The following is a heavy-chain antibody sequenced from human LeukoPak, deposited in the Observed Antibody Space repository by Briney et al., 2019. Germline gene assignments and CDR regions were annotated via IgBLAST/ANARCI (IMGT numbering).Heavy chain of an antibody. CDR2: ISVINNANT. CDR3: SREFPFCGADCFSGVFDI. J-gene: IGHJ3*02. V-gene: IGHV1-18*01. Sequence: ASVTVSCKASGYTFSSYGINWVRQAPGQGLEWMGWISVINNANTRYAQNFQGRLTMTTDTSTTTAYMELRSLRSDDTAVYYCSREFPFCGADCFSGVFDIWGQGTMVTVS. D-gene: IGHD2-21*02. CDR1: GYTFSSYG.